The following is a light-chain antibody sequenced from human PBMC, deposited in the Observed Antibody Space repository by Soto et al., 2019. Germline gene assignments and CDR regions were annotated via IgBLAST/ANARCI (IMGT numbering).Light chain of an antibody. CDR3: QRFGTSPPWT. J-gene: IGKJ1*01. CDR2: GTS. V-gene: IGKV3-20*01. Sequence: EIVMTQSPATLSVSPGESATLSCRASQRISTNLAWYQHKRGQAPRLLIYGTSIRATGIPDRFSGSGSGTDFTLTITRLEPEDFAVYYCQRFGTSPPWTFGQGTKVDIK. CDR1: QRISTN.